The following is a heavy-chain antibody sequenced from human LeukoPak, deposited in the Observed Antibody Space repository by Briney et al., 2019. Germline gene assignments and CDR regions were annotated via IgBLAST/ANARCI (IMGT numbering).Heavy chain of an antibody. D-gene: IGHD2-2*01. CDR1: GGTFSSYA. V-gene: IGHV1-69*13. CDR3: AKGYCSSTSGHSGYYYYGMDV. J-gene: IGHJ6*04. CDR2: IIPIFGTA. Sequence: GASVKLSCKAAGGTFSSYAIRWGRQAPGQGLEWMGGIIPIFGTADYEQKFTGRVTITADESTSTAYMELSSLRSEDTAVYYCAKGYCSSTSGHSGYYYYGMDVWGKGTTVTVSS.